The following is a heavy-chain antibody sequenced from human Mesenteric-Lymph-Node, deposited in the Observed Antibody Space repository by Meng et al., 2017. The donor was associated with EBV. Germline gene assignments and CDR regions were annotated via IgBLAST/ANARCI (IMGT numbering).Heavy chain of an antibody. V-gene: IGHV3-74*01. D-gene: IGHD1-20*01. CDR2: IGSDGSSP. Sequence: EVRVGGSGGGLVLLRGSLIHCCAATGFHFSRYRMHRVRQAPGMGPVWVSDIGSDGSSPNYAGSVQGRFTISRDNAKNTLYLQMNSLRAEDTALYFCATLTAPDDYWGQGTLVTVSS. CDR3: ATLTAPDDY. J-gene: IGHJ4*02. CDR1: GFHFSRYR.